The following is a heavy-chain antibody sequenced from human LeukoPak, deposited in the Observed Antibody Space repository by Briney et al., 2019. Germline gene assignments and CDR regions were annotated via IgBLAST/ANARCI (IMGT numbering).Heavy chain of an antibody. CDR1: GGSISTSNYY. Sequence: SETLSLTCTVSGGSISTSNYYWGWIRQPPGKGLEWIGYIYYSGSTNYNPSLKSRVTISVDTSKNQFSLKLSSVTAADTAVYYCARDSYGTIDYWGQGTLVTVSS. V-gene: IGHV4-61*01. CDR2: IYYSGST. D-gene: IGHD4-17*01. CDR3: ARDSYGTIDY. J-gene: IGHJ4*02.